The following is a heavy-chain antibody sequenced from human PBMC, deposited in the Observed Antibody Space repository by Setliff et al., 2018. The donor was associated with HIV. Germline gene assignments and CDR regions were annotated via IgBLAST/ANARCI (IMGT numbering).Heavy chain of an antibody. CDR3: VRLTADRTNYYYYMDV. V-gene: IGHV1-18*01. CDR2: IDSNNGNR. D-gene: IGHD2-8*01. CDR1: GYSLSTYA. J-gene: IGHJ6*03. Sequence: ASVKVSCKASGYSLSTYAISWVRQASGQGLEWMGWIDSNNGNRNFAQKFRGRVTMTTDISTNTAYMEVRSLSFDDTAVYYCVRLTADRTNYYYYMDVWGKGTTVTVS.